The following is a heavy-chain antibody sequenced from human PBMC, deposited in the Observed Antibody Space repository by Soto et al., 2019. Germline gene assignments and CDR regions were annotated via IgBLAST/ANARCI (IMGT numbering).Heavy chain of an antibody. J-gene: IGHJ4*02. CDR3: ASRDPGTSVDY. D-gene: IGHD1-7*01. CDR2: IYRTGST. Sequence: LSLTCAVSGGSFTSNNWWTWIRQPPGQGLEWIGEIYRTGSTNYNPSLKSRVTISLDKSENQFSLKVTSLTAADTAVYYCASRDPGTSVDYWGQGTLVTVSS. CDR1: GGSFTSNNW. V-gene: IGHV4-4*02.